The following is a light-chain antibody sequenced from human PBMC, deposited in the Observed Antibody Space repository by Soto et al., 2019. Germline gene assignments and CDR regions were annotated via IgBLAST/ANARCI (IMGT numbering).Light chain of an antibody. CDR2: GAS. CDR1: QSVISRN. V-gene: IGKV3-20*01. Sequence: EIVVTQSPGTLSLSPGERATLSCRASQSVISRNLAWYPHKPGQAPRLLIYGASSRATGIPDRFSGSGYGTDFALTISILEPDDFAVYYCQQYGSSPQPITFGQGTRLEIK. J-gene: IGKJ5*01. CDR3: QQYGSSPQPIT.